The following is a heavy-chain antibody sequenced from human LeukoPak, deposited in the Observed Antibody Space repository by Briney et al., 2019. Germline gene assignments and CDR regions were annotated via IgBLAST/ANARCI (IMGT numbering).Heavy chain of an antibody. Sequence: SETLSLTCAVYGGSFSGYYWSWIRQPPGKGLEWIGEINHSGSTNYNPSLKSRVTISVDTSKNQFPLKLSSVTAADTAVYYCARRTYYYDSSGSDYYYYMDVWGKGTTVTVSS. V-gene: IGHV4-34*01. CDR2: INHSGST. J-gene: IGHJ6*03. CDR3: ARRTYYYDSSGSDYYYYMDV. CDR1: GGSFSGYY. D-gene: IGHD3-22*01.